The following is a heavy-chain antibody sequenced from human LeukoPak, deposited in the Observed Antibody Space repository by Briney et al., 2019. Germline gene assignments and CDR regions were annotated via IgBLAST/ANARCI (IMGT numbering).Heavy chain of an antibody. CDR2: ISWNSGSI. J-gene: IGHJ2*01. D-gene: IGHD3-9*01. CDR3: AREFLTGYYGYFDV. V-gene: IGHV3-9*01. CDR1: GFIFHDYA. Sequence: GGSLRLSCAASGFIFHDYAMHWVRQAQGKGLEWVSGISWNSGSIGYADSVKGRFTISRDNAKNSLYLQMNSLTAEDTALYYCAREFLTGYYGYFDVWGRGTLVTVSS.